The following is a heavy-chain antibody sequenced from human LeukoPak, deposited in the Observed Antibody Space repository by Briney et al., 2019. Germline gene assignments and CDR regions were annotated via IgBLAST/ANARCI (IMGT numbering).Heavy chain of an antibody. Sequence: PGGSLRLSCAASGFTFSSYSMNWVRQAPGKGLEWVSSISSSSSYIYYADPVKGRFTISRDNAKNSLYLQMNSLRAEDTAVYYCARSPITMVRGVIINWGQGTLVTVSS. CDR2: ISSSSSYI. V-gene: IGHV3-21*01. D-gene: IGHD3-10*01. CDR3: ARSPITMVRGVIIN. CDR1: GFTFSSYS. J-gene: IGHJ4*02.